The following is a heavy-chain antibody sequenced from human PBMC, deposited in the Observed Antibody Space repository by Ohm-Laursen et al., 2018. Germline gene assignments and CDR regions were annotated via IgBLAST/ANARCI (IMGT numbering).Heavy chain of an antibody. J-gene: IGHJ4*02. V-gene: IGHV3-23*01. D-gene: IGHD6-19*01. Sequence: SLRLSCAASGFIFSNFGMNWVRQAPGKGLEWVSGIDASGTTTYYAESVRGRFTISRDASKNSLYLQMNSLRAEDTAVYYCAKDLGSGSDYWGQGTLVTVSS. CDR1: GFIFSNFG. CDR3: AKDLGSGSDY. CDR2: IDASGTTT.